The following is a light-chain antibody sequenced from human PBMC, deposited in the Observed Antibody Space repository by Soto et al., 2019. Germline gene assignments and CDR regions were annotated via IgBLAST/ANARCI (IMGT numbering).Light chain of an antibody. J-gene: IGKJ1*01. CDR3: QQYDSSPRT. Sequence: NVLTQSPGTLSFPPGERATLSCRASQSISSSSLAWYQQEPGRAPRLLIYHTSSRATGIPDRFSGSGSGTDFTLTISRLEPEDFAVYYCQQYDSSPRTFGQGTKVDIK. CDR2: HTS. V-gene: IGKV3-20*01. CDR1: QSISSSS.